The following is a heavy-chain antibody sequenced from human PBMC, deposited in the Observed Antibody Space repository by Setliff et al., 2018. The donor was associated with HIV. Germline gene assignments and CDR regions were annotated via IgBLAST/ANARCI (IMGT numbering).Heavy chain of an antibody. CDR3: SRDVLTNNYYYYGMDV. CDR1: GFTFSSYA. V-gene: IGHV3-49*04. Sequence: GGSLRLSCAASGFTFSSYAMHWVRQAPGKGLEWVAFIRTKAYSGTTEYAAAVKDRFTISRDDSKSIAYLQMNSLKTEDSAVYYCSRDVLTNNYYYYGMDVWGQGTTVTVSS. D-gene: IGHD4-4*01. CDR2: IRTKAYSGTT. J-gene: IGHJ6*02.